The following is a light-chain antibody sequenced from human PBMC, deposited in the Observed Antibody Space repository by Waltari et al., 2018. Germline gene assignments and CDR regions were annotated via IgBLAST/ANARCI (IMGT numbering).Light chain of an antibody. CDR3: AAWDDSLSGHMV. J-gene: IGLJ2*01. Sequence: QSILTQPTSASGTPGQRVTISCSGSSPNIGSNSASWYPEVPGTAPKLLISWNKQRPSGVPDRFSGSKSGASASLAISGLRSEDEAHYYCAAWDDSLSGHMVFGGGTKLTVL. V-gene: IGLV1-47*01. CDR1: SPNIGSNS. CDR2: WNK.